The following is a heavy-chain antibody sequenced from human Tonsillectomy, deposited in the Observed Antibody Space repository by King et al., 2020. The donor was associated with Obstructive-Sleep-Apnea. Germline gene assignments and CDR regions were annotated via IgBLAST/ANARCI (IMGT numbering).Heavy chain of an antibody. Sequence: VQLVEYGGGVVQPGRSLRLSCAASGFTFSSYGMHWVRQAPGKGLEWVAVISYDGSNKYYADSVKGRFTISRDNSKNTLYLQMNSLRAEDTAVYYCAKGGGEDYFDYWGQGTLVTVSS. CDR3: AKGGGEDYFDY. CDR1: GFTFSSYG. D-gene: IGHD3-10*01. CDR2: ISYDGSNK. V-gene: IGHV3-30*18. J-gene: IGHJ4*02.